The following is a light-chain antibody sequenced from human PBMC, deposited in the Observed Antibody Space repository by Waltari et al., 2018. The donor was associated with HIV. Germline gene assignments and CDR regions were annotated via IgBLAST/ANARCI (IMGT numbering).Light chain of an antibody. J-gene: IGLJ2*01. V-gene: IGLV2-8*01. Sequence: QSALTQPPSASGSPGQSATLSSTGTSSDVGGYNYVPWHQQHPGKAPKLMIYDVIKRPSGVPDRFSGSKSGNTASLTVSGLQPEDEADYYCSSHAGSKVVFGGGTRLTVL. CDR1: SSDVGGYNY. CDR3: SSHAGSKVV. CDR2: DVI.